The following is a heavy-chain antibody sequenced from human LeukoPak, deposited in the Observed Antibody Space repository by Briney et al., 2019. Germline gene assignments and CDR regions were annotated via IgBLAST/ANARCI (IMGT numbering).Heavy chain of an antibody. CDR3: ARGAYYYDSSGYYD. V-gene: IGHV4-39*01. J-gene: IGHJ4*02. D-gene: IGHD3-22*01. CDR2: IYYSGST. CDR1: GGSISVSSYY. Sequence: PSETLSLTCTVSGGSISVSSYYWGWIRQPPGKGLEWIGSIYYSGSTYYSPSLKSRVTISVDTSQNQFSLKLSSVTAADTAVYYCARGAYYYDSSGYYDWGQGTLVTVSS.